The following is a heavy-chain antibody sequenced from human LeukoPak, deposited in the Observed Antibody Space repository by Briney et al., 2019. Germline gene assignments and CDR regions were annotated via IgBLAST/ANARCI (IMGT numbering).Heavy chain of an antibody. CDR2: IKPDGSAE. CDR3: ARANNSSWHN. CDR1: GFISSSYW. D-gene: IGHD6-13*01. J-gene: IGHJ4*02. Sequence: GGSLRLSCAASGFISSSYWMSWVRHAPGRGLDWVANIKPDGSAEYYAASVKGRFTVSRDNAKNSLYLQMNSLRVEDTAVYYCARANNSSWHNWGQGTLVTVSS. V-gene: IGHV3-7*01.